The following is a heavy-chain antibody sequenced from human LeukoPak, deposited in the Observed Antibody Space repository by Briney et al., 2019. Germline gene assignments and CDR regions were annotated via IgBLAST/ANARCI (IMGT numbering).Heavy chain of an antibody. Sequence: SETLSLTCGVHGVSITGYYWSWIRQSPRESQERIGEIDPSGYTIYNPSLKSRVTMSVDTAKKQLSLSLTSLTAADTAIYYCARIRCGQTQHRCYNYWGRGALVTVSS. J-gene: IGHJ4*02. V-gene: IGHV4-34*10. CDR1: GVSITGYY. D-gene: IGHD3-16*02. CDR3: ARIRCGQTQHRCYNY. CDR2: IDPSGYT.